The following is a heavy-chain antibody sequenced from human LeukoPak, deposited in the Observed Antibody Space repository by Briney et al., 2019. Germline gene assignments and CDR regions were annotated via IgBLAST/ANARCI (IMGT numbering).Heavy chain of an antibody. CDR1: GASISSNC. D-gene: IGHD1-26*01. CDR3: ANGANSGSYFED. V-gene: IGHV4-4*07. Sequence: SETLSLTCTVSGASISSNCWSWIRQPAGKGLEWIGRMYTSGNTHYSPSLKSRVTMSVDTSKNQFSLNLTSVTAADTAVYYCANGANSGSYFEDWGQGTLVTVSS. J-gene: IGHJ4*02. CDR2: MYTSGNT.